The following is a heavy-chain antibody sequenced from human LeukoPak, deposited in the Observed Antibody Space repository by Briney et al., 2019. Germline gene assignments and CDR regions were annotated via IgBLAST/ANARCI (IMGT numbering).Heavy chain of an antibody. J-gene: IGHJ3*02. CDR2: IYYSGST. Sequence: MTLQTLSLTCTVSGGSISSGGYYWSWIRQHPGKGLEWIGYIYYSGSTYYNPSLKSRVTISVDTSKNQFSLKLSSVTAADTAVYYCARGDAFDIWGQGTMVTVSS. CDR1: GGSISSGGYY. V-gene: IGHV4-31*03. CDR3: ARGDAFDI.